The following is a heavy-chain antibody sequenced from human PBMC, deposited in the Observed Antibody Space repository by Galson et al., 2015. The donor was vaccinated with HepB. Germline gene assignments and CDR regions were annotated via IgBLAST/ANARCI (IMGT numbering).Heavy chain of an antibody. CDR2: ISAYNGNT. V-gene: IGHV1-18*01. CDR1: GSTFTSYG. J-gene: IGHJ4*02. CDR3: ARVVLNLAYDFWSGYLPVGDDDY. D-gene: IGHD3-3*01. Sequence: SVKVSCKASGSTFTSYGIIWVRQAPGQGLEWMGWISAYNGNTNYAQKLQGRVTMTTDTSTSTAYMELRSLRSDDTAVYYCARVVLNLAYDFWSGYLPVGDDDYWGQGTLVTVSS.